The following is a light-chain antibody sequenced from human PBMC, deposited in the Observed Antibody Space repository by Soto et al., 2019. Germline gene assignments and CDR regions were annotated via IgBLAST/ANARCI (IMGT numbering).Light chain of an antibody. CDR1: SNDVGGYNY. J-gene: IGLJ1*01. V-gene: IGLV2-14*01. Sequence: QSALTQPASVSGSPGQSITISCTGTSNDVGGYNYVSWFQQHPGKAPKLLIFEVSNRPPGVSHRFSGSKSGNTASLTISGLQAEDEADYYCSSFTSTSTFVFGTGTKLTVL. CDR2: EVS. CDR3: SSFTSTSTFV.